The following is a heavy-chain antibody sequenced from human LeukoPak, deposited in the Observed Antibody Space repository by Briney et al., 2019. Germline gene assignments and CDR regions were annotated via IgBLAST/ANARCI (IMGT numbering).Heavy chain of an antibody. CDR2: INHSGST. J-gene: IGHJ4*02. Sequence: SETLSLTCAVYGGSFSGYYWSWIRQPPGKGLEWIGEINHSGSTNYNPSLKSRVTISVDTSKNQFSLKLSSVTAADTAVYYCAREQQLANFDYRGQGTLVTVSS. CDR3: AREQQLANFDY. V-gene: IGHV4-34*01. D-gene: IGHD6-13*01. CDR1: GGSFSGYY.